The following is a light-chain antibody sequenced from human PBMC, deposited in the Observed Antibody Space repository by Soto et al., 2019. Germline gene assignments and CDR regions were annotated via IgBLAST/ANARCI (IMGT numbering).Light chain of an antibody. CDR2: GAS. CDR1: QSVSSSY. CDR3: QQYGSSPLIT. V-gene: IGKV3-20*01. Sequence: IVVTQAAGTLSLSPGERATLSCRASQSVSSSYLAWYQQKPGQAPRLLIYGASSRATGIPDRFSGSGSGTDFTLTISRLEPEDFAVYYCQQYGSSPLITFGGGTKV. J-gene: IGKJ4*01.